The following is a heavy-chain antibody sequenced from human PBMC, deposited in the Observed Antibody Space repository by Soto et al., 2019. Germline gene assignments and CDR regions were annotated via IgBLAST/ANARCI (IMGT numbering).Heavy chain of an antibody. CDR2: IIPLFGTA. CDR3: ARGVHYDSSGYYYFY. J-gene: IGHJ4*02. D-gene: IGHD3-22*01. V-gene: IGHV1-69*13. Sequence: SVKVSCKASGGTFSTYAIDWLRQAPGQGLEWMGGIIPLFGTAKYAQNFQGRITITADESTNTAYMELRSLRPQDTAVYYCARGVHYDSSGYYYFYWGQGTLVTVSS. CDR1: GGTFSTYA.